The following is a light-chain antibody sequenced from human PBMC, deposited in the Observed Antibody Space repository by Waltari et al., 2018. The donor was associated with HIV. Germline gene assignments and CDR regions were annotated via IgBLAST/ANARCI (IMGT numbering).Light chain of an antibody. V-gene: IGLV1-51*01. J-gene: IGLJ3*02. CDR2: DNK. CDR1: GSNVANNF. CDR3: GTWDTSLNAWV. Sequence: QSVLTQPPSLSAPSGQKVTISCSGSGSNVANNFVSWYQHFPGAPPKLVIYDNKKRPAGNPDRFSGSKSDTSATLDITAVQAGDEADYYCGTWDTSLNAWVFGGGTRLTVL.